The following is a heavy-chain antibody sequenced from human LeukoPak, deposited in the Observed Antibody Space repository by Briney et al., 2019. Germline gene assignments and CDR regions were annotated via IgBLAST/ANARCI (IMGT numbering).Heavy chain of an antibody. CDR3: ARAPRWYQIDC. D-gene: IGHD4-23*01. V-gene: IGHV4-59*01. Sequence: PSETLSLTCSVSGGSINSYYWTWIRQPPGKGLEWVGYISYSGSTNYSPSLKSRGAMSLDTSKNQFSLKLSSVTAADTAVYYCARAPRWYQIDCWGQGTLVTVSS. J-gene: IGHJ4*02. CDR2: ISYSGST. CDR1: GGSINSYY.